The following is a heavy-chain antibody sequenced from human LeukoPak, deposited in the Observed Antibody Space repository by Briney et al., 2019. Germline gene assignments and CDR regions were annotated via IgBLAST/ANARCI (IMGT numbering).Heavy chain of an antibody. V-gene: IGHV4-59*01. Sequence: PSETLSLTCTVPGDSISSYYWSWIRQPPGKGLELNGHFYNSGSTNYNPSLKSRVAISVDTSKNQFSLKLSSVTAADTAVYFCARANSGYDPFDYWGQGTLVTVSS. CDR3: ARANSGYDPFDY. J-gene: IGHJ4*02. D-gene: IGHD5-12*01. CDR2: FYNSGST. CDR1: GDSISSYY.